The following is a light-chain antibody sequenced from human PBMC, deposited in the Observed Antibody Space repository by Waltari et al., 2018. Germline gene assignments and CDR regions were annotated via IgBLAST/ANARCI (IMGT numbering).Light chain of an antibody. Sequence: QLVLTQSPSASASLGASVKLTCTLSSGHNNYAIAWHQQQPGKGPRYLMKVNSDGSHGKGDGSPDRFSGSSAGAERYLTISSLQPDDDADYYCQTWGAATVVFGGGTKLTVL. J-gene: IGLJ2*01. CDR1: SGHNNYA. CDR3: QTWGAATVV. V-gene: IGLV4-69*01. CDR2: VNSDGSH.